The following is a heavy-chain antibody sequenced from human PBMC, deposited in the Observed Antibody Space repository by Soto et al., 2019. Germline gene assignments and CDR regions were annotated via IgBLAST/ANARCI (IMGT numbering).Heavy chain of an antibody. CDR1: GGSISSYF. CDR3: ARADRNWFES. CDR2: NYYSEST. Sequence: QVQLQESGPGLVKPSETLSLTCTVSGGSISSYFCSWIRQPPGKGLEWIGYNYYSESTNYNPSLRSRVTISVDTSKNQFSLKLSSVTAADTAVYYCARADRNWFESWGQGTLVTVSS. V-gene: IGHV4-59*01. J-gene: IGHJ5*01.